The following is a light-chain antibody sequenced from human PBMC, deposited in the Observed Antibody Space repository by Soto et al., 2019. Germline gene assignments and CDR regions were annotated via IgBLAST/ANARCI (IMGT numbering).Light chain of an antibody. Sequence: EIVLTQSPGTLSLSPGERATLSCRASQSVSNSYLAWYQHKPGQAPRLLIHGASSRATGIPDRFSGSGSGTEFTLNINSLEPEDFAVYYCQQYGSSPHTFGQGTKLEIK. J-gene: IGKJ2*01. CDR2: GAS. CDR3: QQYGSSPHT. V-gene: IGKV3-20*01. CDR1: QSVSNSY.